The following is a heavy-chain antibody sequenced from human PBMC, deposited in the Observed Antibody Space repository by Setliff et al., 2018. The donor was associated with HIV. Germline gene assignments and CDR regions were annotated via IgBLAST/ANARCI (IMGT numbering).Heavy chain of an antibody. D-gene: IGHD2-15*01. CDR2: INPNSGGT. V-gene: IGHV1-2*06. Sequence: GASVKVSCKASGYTFAGYYMHWVRQAPGQGLEWMGRINPNSGGTNYAQKFQGRVTMTSDTSISTAYLELSGLTSDDTAIYYCARDRAYCSSGSCYRPLVYYFYYMDVWGTGTTVTVSS. J-gene: IGHJ6*03. CDR3: ARDRAYCSSGSCYRPLVYYFYYMDV. CDR1: GYTFAGYY.